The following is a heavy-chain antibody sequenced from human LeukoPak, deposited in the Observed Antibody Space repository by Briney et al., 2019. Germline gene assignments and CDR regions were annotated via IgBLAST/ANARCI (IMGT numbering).Heavy chain of an antibody. Sequence: GGSLRPSCAASGFTFSSYSMSWVRQAPWKGLEWVSAISGSGGSTYYADSVKGRFTISRDNSKNTLYLQMNSLRAEDTAVYYCAKVPQTLYVPQYYFDYWGQGTLVTVSS. CDR1: GFTFSSYS. D-gene: IGHD5/OR15-5a*01. V-gene: IGHV3-23*01. CDR3: AKVPQTLYVPQYYFDY. CDR2: ISGSGGST. J-gene: IGHJ4*02.